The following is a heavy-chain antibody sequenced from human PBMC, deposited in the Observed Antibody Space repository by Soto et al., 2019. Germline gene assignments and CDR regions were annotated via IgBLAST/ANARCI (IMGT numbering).Heavy chain of an antibody. CDR1: GFTVSSNY. Sequence: EVPLVESGGGLVQPGGSLRLSCAASGFTVSSNYMSWVRQAPGKGLEWVSVIYSGGSTYYADSVKGRFTISRDNSKNTLYLQMYSLRVEDTDVYYCARDGGRYDYVWGSPDAFDIWGQGTMVTVSS. V-gene: IGHV3-66*01. D-gene: IGHD3-16*01. J-gene: IGHJ3*02. CDR3: ARDGGRYDYVWGSPDAFDI. CDR2: IYSGGST.